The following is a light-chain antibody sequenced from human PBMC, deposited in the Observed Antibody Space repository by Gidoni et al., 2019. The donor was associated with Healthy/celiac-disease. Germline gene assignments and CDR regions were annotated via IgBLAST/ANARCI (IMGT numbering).Light chain of an antibody. CDR1: QSVSSN. Sequence: EIVMTRSPATLSVSPGERATLSCRASQSVSSNLAWYQQKPGQAPRLLIYGASIRATGIPARFSGSGSGTDFTLTISSLQSEDFAVYYCQQYSNWPLFTFGPGTKVDIK. CDR3: QQYSNWPLFT. CDR2: GAS. V-gene: IGKV3-15*01. J-gene: IGKJ3*01.